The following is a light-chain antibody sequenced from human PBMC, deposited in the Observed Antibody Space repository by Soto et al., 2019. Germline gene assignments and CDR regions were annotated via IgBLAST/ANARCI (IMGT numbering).Light chain of an antibody. V-gene: IGKV3-15*01. CDR2: GAS. CDR3: QQYNNWPPLT. J-gene: IGKJ4*01. Sequence: EIVMTQSPATLSVSPGERVTLSCRASQSVSSNLAWYQQKPGQAPRLLISGASTRVTGVPARFSGSGSGTEFTLTINSLQSEDFAVYYCQQYNNWPPLTFGGGTKEEIK. CDR1: QSVSSN.